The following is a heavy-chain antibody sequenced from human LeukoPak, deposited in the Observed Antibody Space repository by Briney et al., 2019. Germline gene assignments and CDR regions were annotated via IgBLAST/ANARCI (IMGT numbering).Heavy chain of an antibody. Sequence: SKTLSLTCTVSGGSISTYYWSWIRQPPGKGLEWIGYIYYSGSTNYNPSLKSRVTISVDTSKNQFSLKLSSVTAADTAVYYCARDQFYDSSSWYWFDPWGQGTLVTVSS. CDR2: IYYSGST. J-gene: IGHJ5*02. CDR3: ARDQFYDSSSWYWFDP. D-gene: IGHD6-13*01. CDR1: GGSISTYY. V-gene: IGHV4-59*01.